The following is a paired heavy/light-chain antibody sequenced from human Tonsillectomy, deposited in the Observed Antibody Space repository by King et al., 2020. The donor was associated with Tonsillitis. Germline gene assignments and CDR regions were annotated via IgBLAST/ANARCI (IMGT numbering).Light chain of an antibody. Sequence: EILMTQSPATLSVSPGERATLSCRASQSVRTNLAWYQQKPGQPPRLLIYGASTRASGVPARFSGSGSGTEFTLAISSLQSEDFAVYYCQHWRTFGQGTKLEIK. CDR1: QSVRTN. CDR2: GAS. J-gene: IGKJ2*01. V-gene: IGKV3-15*01. CDR3: QHWRT.
Heavy chain of an antibody. V-gene: IGHV3-30*09. CDR2: IPYDGNDV. CDR3: ATDGIGPYYFDH. J-gene: IGHJ4*02. CDR1: GFTFITYA. Sequence: QVQLVESGGGVVQPGTSLRLSCATSGFTFITYAMHWVRQAPGKGLEWVAVIPYDGNDVDYADSVKGRFAISRDNPKNTLYLQMNSLREEDTAVYFCATDGIGPYYFDHWGQGTLVTVSS.